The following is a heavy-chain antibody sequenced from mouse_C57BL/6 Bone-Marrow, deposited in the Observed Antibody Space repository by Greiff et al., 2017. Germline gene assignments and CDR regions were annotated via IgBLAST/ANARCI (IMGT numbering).Heavy chain of an antibody. CDR2: IDPSDSYT. CDR1: GYTFTSYW. V-gene: IGHV1-69*01. CDR3: ARPVGTSYYFDY. Sequence: VKLMESGAELVMPGASVKLSCKASGYTFTSYWMHWVKQRPGQGLEWIGEIDPSDSYTNYNQKFKGKSTLTVDKSSSTAYMQLSSLTSEDSAVYYCARPVGTSYYFDYWGQGTTLTVSS. D-gene: IGHD4-1*01. J-gene: IGHJ2*01.